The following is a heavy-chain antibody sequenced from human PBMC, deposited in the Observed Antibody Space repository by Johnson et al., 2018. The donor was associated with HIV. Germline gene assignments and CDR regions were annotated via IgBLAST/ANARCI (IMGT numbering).Heavy chain of an antibody. V-gene: IGHV3-30*02. Sequence: QMQLVESGGGVVQPGGSLRLSCAASGFTLADYGMHWVRQPPGKGLEWVAFIAHDESITHYADPVKGRFNMSRDNSKNTLYLHLKSLRPEDTSIYYCAKDDNLGVWYSDAFDVWGQGTVVTVSS. CDR2: IAHDESIT. D-gene: IGHD6-19*01. J-gene: IGHJ3*01. CDR3: AKDDNLGVWYSDAFDV. CDR1: GFTLADYG.